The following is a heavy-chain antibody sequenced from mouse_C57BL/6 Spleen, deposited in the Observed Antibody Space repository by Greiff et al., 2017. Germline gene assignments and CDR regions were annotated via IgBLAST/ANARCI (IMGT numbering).Heavy chain of an antibody. J-gene: IGHJ4*01. V-gene: IGHV1-53*01. CDR2: INPSNGGT. CDR3: AGGGLYDYDEDYYAFDY. Sequence: VQLQQPGTELVKPGASVKLSCKASGYTFTSYWMHWVKQRPGQGLEWIGNINPSNGGTNYNEKFKGKATLTVDKSSSTAYMQLSSLTSEDSAVYYCAGGGLYDYDEDYYAFDYWGQGTSVTVSS. D-gene: IGHD2-4*01. CDR1: GYTFTSYW.